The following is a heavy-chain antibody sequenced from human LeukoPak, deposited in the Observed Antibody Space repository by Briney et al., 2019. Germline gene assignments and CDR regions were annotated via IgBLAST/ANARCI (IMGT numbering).Heavy chain of an antibody. CDR3: ARVKLDTSYYYYYYMDV. D-gene: IGHD6-13*01. J-gene: IGHJ6*03. CDR1: GGSISSSNW. Sequence: SETLSLTCAVSGGSISSSNWWSWVRQPPGKGLEWIGEIYHSGSTNYNPSLKSRVTISVDRSKNQFSLKLSSVTAADTAVYYCARVKLDTSYYYYYYMDVWGKGTTVTVSS. V-gene: IGHV4-4*02. CDR2: IYHSGST.